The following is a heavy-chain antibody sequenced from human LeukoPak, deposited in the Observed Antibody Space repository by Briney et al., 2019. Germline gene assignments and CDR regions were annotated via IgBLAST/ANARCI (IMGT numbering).Heavy chain of an antibody. V-gene: IGHV3-7*01. CDR1: GFTFSSYW. D-gene: IGHD3-3*01. CDR2: IKQDGSEK. Sequence: GGSLRLSCAASGFTFSSYWMSWVRQAPGKGLEWVANIKQDGSEKYYVDSVKGRFTISRDNAKNSLYLQMNSLRAEDTAVYYCARDPYYDFWSGYYYYHYYMDVWGKGTTVTVSS. CDR3: ARDPYYDFWSGYYYYHYYMDV. J-gene: IGHJ6*03.